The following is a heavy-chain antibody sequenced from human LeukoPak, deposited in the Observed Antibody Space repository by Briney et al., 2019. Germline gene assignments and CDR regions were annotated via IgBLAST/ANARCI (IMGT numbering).Heavy chain of an antibody. CDR2: IYYSGST. CDR3: ARHNQWLVPCDY. Sequence: SETLSLTCTVSGGSISSSSYYWGWIRQPRGKGLDGIGSIYYSGSTYYNPSLKSRVTISVDTSKNQFSLKLSSVTAADTAVYYCARHNQWLVPCDYWGQGTLVTVSS. J-gene: IGHJ4*02. D-gene: IGHD6-19*01. CDR1: GGSISSSSYY. V-gene: IGHV4-39*01.